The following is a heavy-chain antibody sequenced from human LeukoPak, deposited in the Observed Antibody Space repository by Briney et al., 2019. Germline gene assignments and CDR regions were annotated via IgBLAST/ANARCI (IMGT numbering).Heavy chain of an antibody. D-gene: IGHD5-18*01. CDR1: GASITSGYW. Sequence: ASETLSLTCAVSGASITSGYWWSWVRQPPGKGLDWIAEVSHAGSTNYNPSLKSRVTISLDGSKNQFSLKLSSVTAADTAVYYCARGLTVDTAMAGGQLDYYYYYYMDVWGKGTTVTVSS. CDR2: VSHAGST. V-gene: IGHV4-4*02. CDR3: ARGLTVDTAMAGGQLDYYYYYYMDV. J-gene: IGHJ6*03.